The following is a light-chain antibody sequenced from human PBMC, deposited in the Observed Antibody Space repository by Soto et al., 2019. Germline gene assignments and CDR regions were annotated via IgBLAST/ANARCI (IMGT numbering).Light chain of an antibody. CDR2: DAY. V-gene: IGKV3-11*01. CDR3: QQRHMWPIT. CDR1: QSFRGL. J-gene: IGKJ1*01. Sequence: EVLFTQSPVTLSLSPCGQAXASGRASQSFRGLLAWYQQKPGQAPRLLIYDAYNRATGIPPRFSGSGSGTDFTLTISSLEPEDSAVYYCQQRHMWPITFGQGTKV.